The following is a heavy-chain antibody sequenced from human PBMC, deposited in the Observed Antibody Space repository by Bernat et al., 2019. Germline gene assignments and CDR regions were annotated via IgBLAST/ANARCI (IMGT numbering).Heavy chain of an antibody. CDR3: GRADRVPHDAFDI. J-gene: IGHJ3*02. Sequence: EVQLLESGGGLVQSGGPLKISCGASGFTFSNYAMSWVRQAPGKGLEWVSGISGTGVLTYYADSVKGRFTISRDNSKDTLYLQMYGLRAEDTAVYYCGRADRVPHDAFDIWGQGTMVTVSS. CDR2: ISGTGVLT. D-gene: IGHD6-6*01. V-gene: IGHV3-23*01. CDR1: GFTFSNYA.